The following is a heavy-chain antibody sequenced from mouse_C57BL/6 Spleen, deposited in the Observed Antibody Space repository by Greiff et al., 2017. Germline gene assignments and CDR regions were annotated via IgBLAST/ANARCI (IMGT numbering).Heavy chain of an antibody. CDR3: ASRNYGSSPGAY. Sequence: VMLVESGPGLVAPSQSLSITCTVSGFSLTSYGVDWVRQSPGKGLEWLGVIWGVGSTNYNSALKSRLSISKDNSKSQVFLKMNSLQTDDTAMYYCASRNYGSSPGAYWGQGTLVTVSA. CDR1: GFSLTSYG. J-gene: IGHJ3*01. D-gene: IGHD1-1*01. V-gene: IGHV2-6*01. CDR2: IWGVGST.